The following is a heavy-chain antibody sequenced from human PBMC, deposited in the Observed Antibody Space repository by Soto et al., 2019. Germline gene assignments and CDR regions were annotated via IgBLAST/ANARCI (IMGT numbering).Heavy chain of an antibody. J-gene: IGHJ3*02. Sequence: SETLSLTCTVSGGSISSSSYYWGWIRQPPGKGLEWIGSIYYSGSTYYNPSLKSRVTISVDTSKNQFSLKLSSVTAADTAVYYSARHTSSQIFGLVIMSQGWVGDAFDIWGQGTMVTVSS. V-gene: IGHV4-39*01. CDR2: IYYSGST. CDR3: ARHTSSQIFGLVIMSQGWVGDAFDI. D-gene: IGHD3-3*01. CDR1: GGSISSSSYY.